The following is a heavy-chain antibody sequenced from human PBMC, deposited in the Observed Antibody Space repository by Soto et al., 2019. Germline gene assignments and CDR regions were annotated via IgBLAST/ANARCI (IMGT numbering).Heavy chain of an antibody. V-gene: IGHV3-15*01. CDR3: TTPEYSSSWYDAFDI. CDR2: IKSKTDGGTT. J-gene: IGHJ3*02. D-gene: IGHD6-13*01. CDR1: GFTFSNAW. Sequence: EVQLVESGGGLVKPGGSLRLSCAASGFTFSNAWMSWVRRAPGKGLEWVGRIKSKTDGGTTDYAAPVKGRFTISRDDSKNTLYLQMNSLKTEDTAVYYCTTPEYSSSWYDAFDIWGQGTMVTVSS.